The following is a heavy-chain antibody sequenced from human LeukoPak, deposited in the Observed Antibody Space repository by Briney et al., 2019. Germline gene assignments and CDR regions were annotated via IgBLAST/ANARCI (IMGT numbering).Heavy chain of an antibody. CDR1: GGTFSSYA. D-gene: IGHD6-13*01. Sequence: GASVKVSCKASGGTFSSYAISWVRQAPGQGLEWMGRIIPILGIANYAQKFQGRVTITADKSTSTAYMELSSLRSEDTAVYYCARTPGEIAAAGYYYYGMDVWGQGTTVTVS. J-gene: IGHJ6*02. CDR2: IIPILGIA. V-gene: IGHV1-69*04. CDR3: ARTPGEIAAAGYYYYGMDV.